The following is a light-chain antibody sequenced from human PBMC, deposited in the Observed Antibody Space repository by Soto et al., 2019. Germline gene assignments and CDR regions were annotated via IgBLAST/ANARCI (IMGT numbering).Light chain of an antibody. J-gene: IGKJ2*01. CDR1: QSLVYSDGNTY. CDR3: MQGTHWPPYT. V-gene: IGKV2-30*01. Sequence: DVVMTQSPLSLPVTLGQPASISCRSSQSLVYSDGNTYLNWFQQRPGQSPRRLIYKVSNRDSGVPERFSGSGSGADFTLRISRVEAEDVGRYYCMQGTHWPPYTFGQGTKLEIK. CDR2: KVS.